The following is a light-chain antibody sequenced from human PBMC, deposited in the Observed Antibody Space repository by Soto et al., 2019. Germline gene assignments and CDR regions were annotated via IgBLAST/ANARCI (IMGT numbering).Light chain of an antibody. V-gene: IGLV1-51*02. J-gene: IGLJ1*01. CDR1: SSNIGNNY. CDR3: GTWGSSLSAEEV. CDR2: ENN. Sequence: QSVLTQPPSVSAAPGQKVTISCSGSSSNIGNNYVSWYQQLPGTAPKLLIYENNKRPSGIPDRFSGSKSGTSATLGITGLQTGDEADYYCGTWGSSLSAEEVFGTGTKVTVL.